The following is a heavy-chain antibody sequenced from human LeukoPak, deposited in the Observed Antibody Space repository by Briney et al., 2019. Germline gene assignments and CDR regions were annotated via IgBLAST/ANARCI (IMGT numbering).Heavy chain of an antibody. J-gene: IGHJ4*02. CDR3: ASPAEAAAGGFDY. CDR2: ISSSGSTI. D-gene: IGHD6-13*01. V-gene: IGHV3-48*03. Sequence: TGGSLRLSCAASGFTFSSYEMNWVRQAPGKGLEWVSYISSSGSTIYYADSVEGRFTISRDNAKNSLYLQMNSLRAEDTAVYYCASPAEAAAGGFDYWGQGTLVTVSS. CDR1: GFTFSSYE.